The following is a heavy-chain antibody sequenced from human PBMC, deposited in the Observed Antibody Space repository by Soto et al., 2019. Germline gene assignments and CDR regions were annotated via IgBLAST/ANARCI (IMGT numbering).Heavy chain of an antibody. V-gene: IGHV4-59*01. D-gene: IGHD4-17*01. Sequence: QVQLQESGPGLVKPSETLSLTCTVSGGSISSYYWSWIRQPPGKGLEWIGYIYYSGSTNYNPSLKSRVTISVDTSKNQFSLKLSSVTAADAAVYYCARSYGEAFDYWGQGTLVTVSS. J-gene: IGHJ4*02. CDR2: IYYSGST. CDR1: GGSISSYY. CDR3: ARSYGEAFDY.